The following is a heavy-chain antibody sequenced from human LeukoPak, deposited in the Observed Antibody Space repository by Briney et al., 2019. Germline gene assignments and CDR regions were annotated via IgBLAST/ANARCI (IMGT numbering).Heavy chain of an antibody. CDR2: ISGSGGST. Sequence: GGSLRLSCAASGFTFSSYGMSWVRQAPGKGLEWVSAISGSGGSTYYADSVKGRFTISRDNSKNTLYLQMNSLRAEDTAVYYCARGYWYGSSGWFYYFDYWGQGTLVTVSS. CDR1: GFTFSSYG. D-gene: IGHD6-19*01. J-gene: IGHJ4*02. CDR3: ARGYWYGSSGWFYYFDY. V-gene: IGHV3-23*01.